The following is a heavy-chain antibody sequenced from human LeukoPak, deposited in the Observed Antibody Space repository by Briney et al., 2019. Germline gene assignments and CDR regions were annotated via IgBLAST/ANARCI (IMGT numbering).Heavy chain of an antibody. J-gene: IGHJ6*02. V-gene: IGHV1-18*01. CDR1: GYTFTSYG. CDR3: ARDGYCSSTSCYTGSYYYYGMDV. D-gene: IGHD2-2*02. Sequence: ASVKVSCKASGYTFTSYGISWVRQAPGQGLEWMGWISAYNGNTNYAQKLQGRVTMTTDTSTSTAYVELRSLRSDDTAVYYCARDGYCSSTSCYTGSYYYYGMDVWGQGTTVTVSS. CDR2: ISAYNGNT.